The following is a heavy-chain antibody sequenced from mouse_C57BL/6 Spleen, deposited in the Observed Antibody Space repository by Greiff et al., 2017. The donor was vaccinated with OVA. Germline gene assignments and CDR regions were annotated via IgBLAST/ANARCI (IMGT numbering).Heavy chain of an antibody. CDR1: GYTFTDYN. Sequence: VQLKESGPELVKPGASVKMSCKASGYTFTDYNMHWVKQSHGKSLEWIGYINPNNGGTSYNQKFKGKATLTVNKSSSTAYMELRSLTSEDSAVYYCARIYDGYYGALSFDVWGTGTTVTVSS. D-gene: IGHD2-3*01. CDR3: ARIYDGYYGALSFDV. CDR2: INPNNGGT. V-gene: IGHV1-22*01. J-gene: IGHJ1*03.